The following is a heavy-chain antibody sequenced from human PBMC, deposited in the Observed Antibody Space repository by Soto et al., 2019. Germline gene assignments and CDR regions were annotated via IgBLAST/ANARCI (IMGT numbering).Heavy chain of an antibody. Sequence: EAQLLESGGGLVQPGGSLRLSCVVSGFTFRIYGMSWVRQSPGKGLEWISGLSGSDDRSTYADSVKGRFTISRDNSKNTLYLHMNSRRVEDTAVYYCAKDSGSDSTDWGQGTLVIVSS. CDR2: LSGSDDRS. D-gene: IGHD3-22*01. CDR3: AKDSGSDSTD. J-gene: IGHJ4*02. V-gene: IGHV3-23*01. CDR1: GFTFRIYG.